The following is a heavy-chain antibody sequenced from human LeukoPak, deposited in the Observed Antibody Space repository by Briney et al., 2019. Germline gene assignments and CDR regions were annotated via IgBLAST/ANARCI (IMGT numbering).Heavy chain of an antibody. J-gene: IGHJ4*02. CDR1: GSTFSSYA. Sequence: SVKVSCKASGSTFSSYAISWVRQAPGQGLEWMGRIIPILGIANYAQKFQGRVTITADKSTSTAYMELSSLRSEDTAVYYCARDLGSSSWSDYWGQGTLVTVSS. D-gene: IGHD6-13*01. V-gene: IGHV1-69*04. CDR3: ARDLGSSSWSDY. CDR2: IIPILGIA.